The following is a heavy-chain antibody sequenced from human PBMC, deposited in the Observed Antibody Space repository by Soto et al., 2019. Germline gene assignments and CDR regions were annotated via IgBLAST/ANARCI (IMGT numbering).Heavy chain of an antibody. CDR3: ARGGPPGAAATAFDY. Sequence: SETLSLTCTVSGGSISSYYWSWIRQPPGKGLEWIGDIYYSGSTNYNPSLKSRVTISVDTSKNQFSLKLSSVTAADTAVYYCARGGPPGAAATAFDYWGQGTLVTVSS. D-gene: IGHD6-13*01. CDR2: IYYSGST. J-gene: IGHJ4*02. V-gene: IGHV4-59*01. CDR1: GGSISSYY.